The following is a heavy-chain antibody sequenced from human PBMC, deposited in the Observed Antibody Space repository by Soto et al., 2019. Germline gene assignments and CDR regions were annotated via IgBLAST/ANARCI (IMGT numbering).Heavy chain of an antibody. J-gene: IGHJ6*04. Sequence: QVQLVESGGGVVQPGRSLRLSCAASGFTFSSYGMHWVRQAPGKWLEWVAVISHDGSNKYYADSVKGRFTISRDNSKTTLYLHRNSLRAEDTAVYYCAKDLGPGATVHQYGMDVCGNGTTVTVSA. CDR2: ISHDGSNK. V-gene: IGHV3-30*18. D-gene: IGHD1-26*01. CDR3: AKDLGPGATVHQYGMDV. CDR1: GFTFSSYG.